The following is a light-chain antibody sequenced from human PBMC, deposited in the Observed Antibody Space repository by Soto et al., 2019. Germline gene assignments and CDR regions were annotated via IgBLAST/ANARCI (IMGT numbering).Light chain of an antibody. CDR1: SSDVGSYNL. V-gene: IGLV2-23*01. CDR2: EGD. Sequence: QSALTQPASVSGSSGQSITISCTGTSSDVGSYNLVSWHQHHPGKAPKLIIYEGDKRPSGVSNRFSGSKSGNTASLTISGLQAEDEADYYCSSYAGNNIFVFGTGTKLTVL. CDR3: SSYAGNNIFV. J-gene: IGLJ1*01.